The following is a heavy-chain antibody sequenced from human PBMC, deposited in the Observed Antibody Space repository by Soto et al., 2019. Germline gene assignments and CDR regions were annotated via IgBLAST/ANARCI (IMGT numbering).Heavy chain of an antibody. V-gene: IGHV1-69*13. D-gene: IGHD3-3*01. CDR3: ARGYYDFWSGYSTTQNYYYYGMDV. J-gene: IGHJ6*02. CDR1: VGTFTSYA. CDR2: VIPIFGTA. Sequence: SVKVSCEASVGTFTSYAISGVRQAPRQGLEWMGGVIPIFGTANYAQKFQGRVTITADESTSTAYMELSSLRSEDTAVYYCARGYYDFWSGYSTTQNYYYYGMDVWGQGTTVTVSS.